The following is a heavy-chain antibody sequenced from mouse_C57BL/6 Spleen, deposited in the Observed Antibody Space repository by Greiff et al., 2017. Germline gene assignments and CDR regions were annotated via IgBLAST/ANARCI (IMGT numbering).Heavy chain of an antibody. CDR3: ARHYGGSPAMDY. CDR2: IDPSDSYT. CDR1: GYTFTSYW. V-gene: IGHV1-69*01. D-gene: IGHD1-1*02. Sequence: QVQLQQPGAELVMPGASVKLSCKASGYTFTSYWMHWVKQSPGQGLEWIGEIDPSDSYTNSNQKFKGKSTLTVDKSSSTAYLQLSRLTSEDSTVYYCARHYGGSPAMDYWGQGTSVTVSS. J-gene: IGHJ4*01.